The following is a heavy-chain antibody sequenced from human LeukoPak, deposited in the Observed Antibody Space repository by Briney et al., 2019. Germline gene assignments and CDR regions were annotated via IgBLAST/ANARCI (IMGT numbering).Heavy chain of an antibody. V-gene: IGHV3-23*01. J-gene: IGHJ4*02. CDR3: AKRDCSSTSCYYDY. CDR2: ISGSGGST. CDR1: GFTFSSYA. D-gene: IGHD2-2*01. Sequence: GGSLRLSCAASGFTFSSYAMSWVRQAPGQGLEWVSAISGSGGSTYYADSVKGRFTISRDNSKNTLYLQMNSLRAEDTAVYYCAKRDCSSTSCYYDYWGQGTLVTVSS.